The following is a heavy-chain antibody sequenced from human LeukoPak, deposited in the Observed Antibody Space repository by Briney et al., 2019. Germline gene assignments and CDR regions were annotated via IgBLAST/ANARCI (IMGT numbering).Heavy chain of an antibody. CDR1: GGSISSSYKY. CDR3: ARQFRRWSDGDQIDY. CDR2: IYYSGST. V-gene: IGHV4-39*01. Sequence: PSETLSLSCTVSGGSISSSYKYWGWVRQPPGRGLEWIGSIYYSGSTYYNPSLKSRVTISVDTSKNQFSLKLNSVTAADTAVYYCARQFRRWSDGDQIDYWGQGTLVTVSS. J-gene: IGHJ4*02. D-gene: IGHD3-3*01.